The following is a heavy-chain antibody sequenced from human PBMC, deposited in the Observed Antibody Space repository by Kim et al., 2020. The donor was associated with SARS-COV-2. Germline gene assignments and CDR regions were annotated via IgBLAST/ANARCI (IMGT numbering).Heavy chain of an antibody. CDR3: ARRGSYFVYYFDY. J-gene: IGHJ4*02. Sequence: SETLSLTCTVSGGSISSSSYYWGWIRQPPGKGLEWIGSIYYSGSTYYNPSLKSRVTISVDTSKNQFSLKLSSVTAADTAVYYCARRGSYFVYYFDYWGQG. CDR1: GGSISSSSYY. V-gene: IGHV4-39*01. CDR2: IYYSGST. D-gene: IGHD1-26*01.